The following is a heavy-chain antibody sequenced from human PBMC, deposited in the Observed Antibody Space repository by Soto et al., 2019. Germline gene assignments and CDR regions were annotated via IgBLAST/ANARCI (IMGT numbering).Heavy chain of an antibody. CDR3: ARDHPHSYGVYYFDY. CDR1: GGSISNYY. Sequence: SETLSLTCAVSGGSISNYYWNWIRQSPGKGLEWIGYIYSSGSTHYNPSLQNRVTISIDTSKNQVSPKVNSVTAADTAVYYCARDHPHSYGVYYFDYWGQGTPVTVSS. J-gene: IGHJ4*02. CDR2: IYSSGST. V-gene: IGHV4-59*01. D-gene: IGHD5-18*01.